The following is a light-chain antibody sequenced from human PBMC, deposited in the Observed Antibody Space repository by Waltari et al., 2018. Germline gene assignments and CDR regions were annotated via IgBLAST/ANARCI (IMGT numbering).Light chain of an antibody. J-gene: IGLJ2*01. Sequence: QSVLTPPPSVSGTPGQRVTISCTGSSSNIGAGYDVHWYQHLPGTAPKLLIYGNNNRPSGVPDRFSGSKSGTSASLAITGLQAEDEADFYCQSYDSSLSGVVFGGGTKLTVL. CDR3: QSYDSSLSGVV. CDR1: SSNIGAGYD. CDR2: GNN. V-gene: IGLV1-40*01.